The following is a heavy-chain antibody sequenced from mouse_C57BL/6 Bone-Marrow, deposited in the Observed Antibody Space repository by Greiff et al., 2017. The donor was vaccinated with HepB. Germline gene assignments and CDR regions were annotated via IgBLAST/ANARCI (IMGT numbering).Heavy chain of an antibody. D-gene: IGHD1-1*01. V-gene: IGHV1-15*01. J-gene: IGHJ4*01. CDR1: GYTFTDYE. Sequence: QVQLQQSGAELVRPGASVKLSCKASGYTFTDYEMHWVKQTPVHGLEWIGAIDPETGGTAYNQKFKGKAILSADKSSSTAYMVLRSLTSEDSAVYYCTRYFLSIYVEDYYAMDYWGQGTSVTVSS. CDR2: IDPETGGT. CDR3: TRYFLSIYVEDYYAMDY.